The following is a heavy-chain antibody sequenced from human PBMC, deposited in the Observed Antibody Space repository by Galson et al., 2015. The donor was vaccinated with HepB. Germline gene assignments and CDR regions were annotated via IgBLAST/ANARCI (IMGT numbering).Heavy chain of an antibody. D-gene: IGHD3-3*01. Sequence: SLRLSCAASGFTFGNAWMTWVRQAPGKGLEWVGHIKNKVDGGTPDYAAPVKGRITISRDDSKNTAYLQMNSLKTEDTAVYYCTRTDYDFWSGHFDYWGQGTLVTVSS. CDR1: GFTFGNAW. CDR2: IKNKVDGGTP. V-gene: IGHV3-15*01. CDR3: TRTDYDFWSGHFDY. J-gene: IGHJ4*02.